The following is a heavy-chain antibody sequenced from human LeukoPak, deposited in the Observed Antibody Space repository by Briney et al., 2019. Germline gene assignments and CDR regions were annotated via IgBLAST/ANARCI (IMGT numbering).Heavy chain of an antibody. CDR3: AREGIIWGTYRYFDY. V-gene: IGHV3-48*01. CDR1: GFTFDAYA. Sequence: GGSLRLSCAASGFTFDAYAMNWVRQAPGKGLEWLSYITSSSSTIYYADSVKGRFTISRDNAKNSLYLQMNSLRAEDTAVYYCAREGIIWGTYRYFDYWGQGTLATVSS. CDR2: ITSSSSTI. J-gene: IGHJ4*02. D-gene: IGHD3-16*02.